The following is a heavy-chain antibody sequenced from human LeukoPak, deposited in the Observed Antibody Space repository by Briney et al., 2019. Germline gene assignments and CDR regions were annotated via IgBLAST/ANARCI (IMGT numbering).Heavy chain of an antibody. CDR3: ARGIGRGYSGYGY. Sequence: GGSLRLSCAASGFTFSSYSMNWVRQAPGKGLEWVSSISSSSSYIYYADSVKGRFTISRDNAKNSLYLQMNSLRAEDTAVYYCARGIGRGYSGYGYWGQGTLVTVSS. J-gene: IGHJ4*02. CDR2: ISSSSSYI. D-gene: IGHD5-12*01. CDR1: GFTFSSYS. V-gene: IGHV3-21*01.